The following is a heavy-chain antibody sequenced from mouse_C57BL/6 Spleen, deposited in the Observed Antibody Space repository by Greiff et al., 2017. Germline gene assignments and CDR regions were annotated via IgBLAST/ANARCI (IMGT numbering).Heavy chain of an antibody. CDR1: GYTFTDYY. J-gene: IGHJ3*01. V-gene: IGHV1-76*01. D-gene: IGHD4-1*01. CDR2: IYPGSGNT. CDR3: ARSWDNAY. Sequence: VQLQQSGAELVRPGASVKLSCKASGYTFTDYYINWVKQRPGQGLEWIARIYPGSGNTYYNEKFKGKATLTAEKSSSTAYMQLSSLTSEDSAVYFCARSWDNAYWGQGTLVTVSA.